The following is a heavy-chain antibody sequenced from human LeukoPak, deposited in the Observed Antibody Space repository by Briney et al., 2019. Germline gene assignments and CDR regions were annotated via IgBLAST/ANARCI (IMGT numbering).Heavy chain of an antibody. D-gene: IGHD2-2*01. V-gene: IGHV4-61*02. J-gene: IGHJ5*02. CDR1: GGSISSGSYY. CDR2: IYTSGST. CDR3: ARGDIVVVPAARENWFDP. Sequence: PSQTLSLTGTVSGGSISSGSYYWRWIRQPAGKGLEWIGRIYTSGSTNYNPSLKSRVTISVDTSKNQFSLKLSSVTAADTAVYYCARGDIVVVPAARENWFDPWGQGTLVTVSS.